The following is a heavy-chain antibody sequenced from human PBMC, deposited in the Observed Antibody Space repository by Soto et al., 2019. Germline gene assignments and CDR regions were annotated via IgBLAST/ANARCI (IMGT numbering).Heavy chain of an antibody. D-gene: IGHD1-26*01. V-gene: IGHV3-23*01. J-gene: IGHJ4*02. CDR3: ARRGGGSYYDY. CDR1: GFTFSSYA. CDR2: ISGSGDST. Sequence: HPGGSLRLSCAASGFTFSSYAMRWVRQAPVKGLEWVSAISGSGDSTYYADSVKGRFTISRDNSKNTLYLQMNSLRAEDTAVYYCARRGGGSYYDYWGQGTLVTVSS.